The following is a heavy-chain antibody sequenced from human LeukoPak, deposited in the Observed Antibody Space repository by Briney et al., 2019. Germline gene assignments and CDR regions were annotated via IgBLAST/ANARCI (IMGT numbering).Heavy chain of an antibody. CDR2: ISSSGSTI. Sequence: GGSLRLSCAASGFTFSGYEMNWVRRAPGKGLEWVSYISSSGSTIYYADSVKGRFTISRDNAKNSLYLQMNSLRAEDTAVYYCARDSTLIVGATVDAFDIWDQGTMVTVSS. J-gene: IGHJ3*02. V-gene: IGHV3-48*03. CDR3: ARDSTLIVGATVDAFDI. D-gene: IGHD1-26*01. CDR1: GFTFSGYE.